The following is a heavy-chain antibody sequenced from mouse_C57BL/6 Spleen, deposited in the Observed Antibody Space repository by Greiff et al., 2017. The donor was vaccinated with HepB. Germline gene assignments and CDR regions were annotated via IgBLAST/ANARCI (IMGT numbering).Heavy chain of an antibody. CDR3: AGGGSGPWFAY. CDR2: IHPNSGST. Sequence: QVQLQQPGAELVKPGASVKLSCKASGYTFTSYWMHWVKQRPGQGLEWIGMIHPNSGSTNYNEKFKSKATLTVDKSSSTAYMQLSSLTSKDSAVYYCAGGGSGPWFAYWGQGTLVTVSA. D-gene: IGHD3-2*02. J-gene: IGHJ3*01. V-gene: IGHV1-64*01. CDR1: GYTFTSYW.